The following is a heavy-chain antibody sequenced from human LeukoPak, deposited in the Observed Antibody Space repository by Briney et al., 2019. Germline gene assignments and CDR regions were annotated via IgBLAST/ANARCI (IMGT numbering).Heavy chain of an antibody. D-gene: IGHD3-22*01. CDR1: GYTFTGYY. CDR3: AREDLYYYDSSGSEYFQH. Sequence: ASVNLSCKASGYTFTGYYMHWVRQAPGQGLEWMGWINPNSGGTNYAQKFQGRVTMTRDTPISTAYMELSRLSSDDTAVYYCAREDLYYYDSSGSEYFQHWGQGTLVTVSS. CDR2: INPNSGGT. J-gene: IGHJ1*01. V-gene: IGHV1-2*02.